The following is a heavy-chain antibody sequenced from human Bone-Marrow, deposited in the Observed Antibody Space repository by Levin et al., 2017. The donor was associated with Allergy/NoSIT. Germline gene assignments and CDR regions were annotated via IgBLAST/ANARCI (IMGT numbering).Heavy chain of an antibody. CDR3: AKDKSNNWAYYFDY. J-gene: IGHJ4*02. D-gene: IGHD1-1*01. CDR1: GFTFSTFS. V-gene: IGHV3-23*01. Sequence: GGSLRLSCEGSGFTFSTFSMNWVRQLPGKGLEWVSFISGSGATTYYADSVKGRFTVSRDNSKNTLYLQMSNLGAEDTAVYYCAKDKSNNWAYYFDYWGQGTLVTVSS. CDR2: ISGSGATT.